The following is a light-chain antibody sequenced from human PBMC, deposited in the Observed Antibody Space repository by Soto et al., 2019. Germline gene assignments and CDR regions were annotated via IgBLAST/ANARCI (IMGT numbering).Light chain of an antibody. CDR3: QQYYSTPWT. V-gene: IGKV4-1*01. CDR1: QNVLYSSNKNY. CDR2: WAS. Sequence: DIVMTQSPDSLAVSLGERATINCTSSQNVLYSSNKNYLAWFQQKPGQPPKLLIYWASTRESGVPDRFSGSGSGTDFTLTISSLQAEHVAVYYCQQYYSTPWTFGQGTKVEIK. J-gene: IGKJ1*01.